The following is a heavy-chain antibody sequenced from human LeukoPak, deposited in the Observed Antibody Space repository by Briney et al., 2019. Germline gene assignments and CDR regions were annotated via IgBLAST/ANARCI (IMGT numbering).Heavy chain of an antibody. Sequence: ASVKVSCKASGYTFTSYGISWVRQAPGQGLEWMGWISAYNGNTNYAQKLQGRVTMTTDTSTSTAYMELRSLRSDDTAVYYCAQLPGYCSGGSCYSEVAWGQGTLVTVSS. CDR1: GYTFTSYG. CDR3: AQLPGYCSGGSCYSEVA. J-gene: IGHJ5*02. V-gene: IGHV1-18*01. D-gene: IGHD2-15*01. CDR2: ISAYNGNT.